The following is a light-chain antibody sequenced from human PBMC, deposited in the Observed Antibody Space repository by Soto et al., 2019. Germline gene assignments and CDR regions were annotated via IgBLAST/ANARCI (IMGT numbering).Light chain of an antibody. CDR3: QQYGSSPQT. J-gene: IGKJ1*01. CDR1: QSVSSSY. CDR2: GAS. Sequence: EVVLTQSPGTLSLSPGERATLSCRASQSVSSSYLAWYQQEPGQAPRLLIYGASCRATGITDRFSGSGSGTDFTLTISSLEQEDVAVYYCQQYGSSPQTFGQGTKVEIK. V-gene: IGKV3-20*01.